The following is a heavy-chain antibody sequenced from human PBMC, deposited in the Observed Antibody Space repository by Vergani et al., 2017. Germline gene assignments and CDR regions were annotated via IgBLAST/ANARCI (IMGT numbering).Heavy chain of an antibody. D-gene: IGHD5-18*01. V-gene: IGHV3-30*18. Sequence: QVQLVESGGGVVQPGRSLRLSCAASGFTFSSYGMHWVRQAPGKGLEWVAVISYDGSNKYYADSVKGRFTISRDNSKNTLYLQMNSLRAEDTAVYYCAKDWSAWIQLDNYYYYYGMDVWGQGTTVTVSS. CDR3: AKDWSAWIQLDNYYYYYGMDV. CDR1: GFTFSSYG. CDR2: ISYDGSNK. J-gene: IGHJ6*02.